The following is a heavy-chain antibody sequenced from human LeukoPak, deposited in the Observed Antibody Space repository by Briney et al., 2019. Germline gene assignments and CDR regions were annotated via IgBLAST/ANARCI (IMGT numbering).Heavy chain of an antibody. CDR1: GGSISSSSYY. CDR3: ARHVSVTMVRGVIIDY. Sequence: PSETLSLTCTVSGGSISSSSYYWGWIRQPPGKGLEGIVSIDYSGSTYYNPSLKSRVTMSVDTSKNQFSLKLSSVTAADTAVYYCARHVSVTMVRGVIIDYWGQGTLVTVSS. D-gene: IGHD3-10*01. V-gene: IGHV4-39*01. J-gene: IGHJ4*02. CDR2: IDYSGST.